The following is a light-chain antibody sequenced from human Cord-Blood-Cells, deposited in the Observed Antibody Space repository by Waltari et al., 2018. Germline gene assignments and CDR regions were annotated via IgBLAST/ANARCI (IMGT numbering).Light chain of an antibody. V-gene: IGKV1-33*01. CDR3: QQYDNLPYT. Sequence: DIQMTQSPSSLSASVGDRVTITCKASQDISNYLNWYQQKPGKAPKLLIYDASNLETGVPSMFSGSGSGTDFTFTISSLQPEDIATYYCQQYDNLPYTFGQGTKLEIK. CDR2: DAS. J-gene: IGKJ2*01. CDR1: QDISNY.